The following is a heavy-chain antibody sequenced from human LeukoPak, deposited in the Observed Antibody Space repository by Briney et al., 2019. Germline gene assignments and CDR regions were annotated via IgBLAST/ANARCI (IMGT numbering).Heavy chain of an antibody. J-gene: IGHJ4*02. CDR1: GYTFTSYG. CDR3: ARHYYDSSGYHHFDY. D-gene: IGHD3-22*01. Sequence: EASVKVSCKASGYTFTSYGISWVRQAPGQGLEWTGWISAYNGNTNYAQKLQGRVTMTTDTSTSTAYMELRSLRSDDTAVYYCARHYYDSSGYHHFDYWGQGTLVTVSS. CDR2: ISAYNGNT. V-gene: IGHV1-18*01.